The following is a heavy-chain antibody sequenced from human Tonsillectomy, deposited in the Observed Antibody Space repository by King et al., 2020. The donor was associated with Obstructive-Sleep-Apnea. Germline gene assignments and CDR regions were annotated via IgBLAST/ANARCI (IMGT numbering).Heavy chain of an antibody. CDR2: IDSDGTST. D-gene: IGHD3-22*01. CDR3: VRVDSGNYSD. V-gene: IGHV3-74*01. Sequence: VQLVESGGGLVQPGGSLRLSCAASGFTSSNYWMHWVRQAPGKGLVWVSRIDSDGTSTNYGDSVKRRFTVSSDNAKNTLYLQMNSLRAEDTAVYYCVRVDSGNYSDWGQGTLVTVSS. J-gene: IGHJ4*02. CDR1: GFTSSNYW.